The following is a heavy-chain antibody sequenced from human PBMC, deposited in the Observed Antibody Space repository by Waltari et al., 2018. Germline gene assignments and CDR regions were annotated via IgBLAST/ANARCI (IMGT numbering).Heavy chain of an antibody. Sequence: EVQLVQSGAEVKKPGESLKISCTGSGYSFTSYWIGWVRQMPGNGLGWMGIIYPGDSDTRYSPSFQGQVTISADKSISTAYLQWSSLKASDTAMYYCARHSRPATAGDYYYYYGMDVWGQGTTVTVSS. J-gene: IGHJ6*02. D-gene: IGHD2-2*01. CDR2: IYPGDSDT. V-gene: IGHV5-51*01. CDR3: ARHSRPATAGDYYYYYGMDV. CDR1: GYSFTSYW.